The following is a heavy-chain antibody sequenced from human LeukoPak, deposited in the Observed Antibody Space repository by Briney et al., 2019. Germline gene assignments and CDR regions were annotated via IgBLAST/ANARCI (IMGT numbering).Heavy chain of an antibody. V-gene: IGHV4-4*07. D-gene: IGHD3-3*01. J-gene: IGHJ5*02. CDR2: IYPSGSN. CDR1: DGSISNYY. Sequence: SETLSLTCTVSDGSISNYYWSWIRQPAGKGLEWIGRIYPSGSNNYNPSLKSRVTMSVETSKNQFSLKLSSVTAADTAVYYCARHGITIFGVVTPLDPWGQGTLVTVSS. CDR3: ARHGITIFGVVTPLDP.